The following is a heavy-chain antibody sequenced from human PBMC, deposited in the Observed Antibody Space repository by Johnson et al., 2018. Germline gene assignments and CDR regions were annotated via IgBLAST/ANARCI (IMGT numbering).Heavy chain of an antibody. CDR1: GFTFDTCV. D-gene: IGHD3-10*02. CDR3: VKGGRRYTCSEVY. Sequence: VQLVESGGGLVEPGDSLRLSCAGSGFTFDTCVMTWVRQAPGKGLEWVSSIAATGTSTYYADSVKGRITLSRENSKNLLYLQIKNVRAEDTALYFCVKGGRRYTCSEVYWGQGRLVTVYS. J-gene: IGHJ4*02. CDR2: IAATGTST. V-gene: IGHV3-23*04.